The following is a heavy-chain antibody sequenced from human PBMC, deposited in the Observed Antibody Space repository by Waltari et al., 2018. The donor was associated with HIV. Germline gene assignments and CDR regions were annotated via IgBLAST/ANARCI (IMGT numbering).Heavy chain of an antibody. V-gene: IGHV3-30*18. CDR2: ISYDGSNK. J-gene: IGHJ4*02. Sequence: QVQLVESGGGVVQPGRSLRLSCAASGFTFSSYVMHWVRQAPGKGLEWVAVISYDGSNKFYTDSVKGRFTISRDNSKNTLYLQMNSLRAEDTAVYYCAKTGYGDYGRDDWGQGTLVTVSS. CDR1: GFTFSSYV. D-gene: IGHD4-17*01. CDR3: AKTGYGDYGRDD.